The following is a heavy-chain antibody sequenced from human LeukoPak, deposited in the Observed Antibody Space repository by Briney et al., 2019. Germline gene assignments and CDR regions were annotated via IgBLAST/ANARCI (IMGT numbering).Heavy chain of an antibody. CDR1: GFTFSSYA. Sequence: PGGSLRLSCAASGFTFSSYAMHWVRQAPGKGLEWVAVISYDGSNKYYADSVKGRFTISRDNSKNTLYLQMNSLRAEDTAVYYCARDEGSGWYKPVQFRPVSDYYYGMDVWGQGTTVTVSS. CDR3: ARDEGSGWYKPVQFRPVSDYYYGMDV. CDR2: ISYDGSNK. V-gene: IGHV3-30-3*01. J-gene: IGHJ6*02. D-gene: IGHD6-19*01.